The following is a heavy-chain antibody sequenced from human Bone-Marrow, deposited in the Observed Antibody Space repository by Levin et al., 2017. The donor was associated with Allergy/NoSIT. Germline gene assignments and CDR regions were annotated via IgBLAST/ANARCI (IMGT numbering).Heavy chain of an antibody. D-gene: IGHD6-19*01. CDR1: GFRMSSFA. J-gene: IGHJ4*02. CDR2: FSNINKA. CDR3: AKDHPSSGWLTFES. Sequence: GESLKISCSSSGFRMSSFAMSWVRQAPGKGLEWVSSFSNINKAYYADSVVGRFTISRDSSRNILYLQMNNLRGEDTAMYYCAKDHPSSGWLTFESWGQGTLVTVSS. V-gene: IGHV3-23*05.